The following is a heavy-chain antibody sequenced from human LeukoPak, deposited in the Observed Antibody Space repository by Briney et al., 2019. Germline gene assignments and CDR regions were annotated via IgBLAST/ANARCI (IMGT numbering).Heavy chain of an antibody. J-gene: IGHJ4*02. CDR2: IHYTGNT. D-gene: IGHD3-9*01. V-gene: IGHV4-39*07. CDR3: ARDSHDILTGYHRPFDY. CDR1: GGSTSSSTYY. Sequence: SETLSLTCTVSGGSTSSSTYYWGWIRQPPGKGLEWIGSIHYTGNTYYNPSLKSRVTISVDTSKNQFSLKLSSVTAADTAVYYCARDSHDILTGYHRPFDYWGQGTLVTVSS.